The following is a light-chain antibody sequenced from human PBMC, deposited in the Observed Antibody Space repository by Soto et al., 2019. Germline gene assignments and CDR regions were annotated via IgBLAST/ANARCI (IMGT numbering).Light chain of an antibody. J-gene: IGKJ2*01. V-gene: IGKV3-20*01. CDR2: GAS. Sequence: EIVLTQSPGTLSLSPGERATLSCRASQSVSNSYLAWYQQKPGQAPRLLIYGASSRATGIPDRFSGSGSGTDFTLTISRLEPEDFAVYYCQQYGSSPVTFGQGTKLEIK. CDR3: QQYGSSPVT. CDR1: QSVSNSY.